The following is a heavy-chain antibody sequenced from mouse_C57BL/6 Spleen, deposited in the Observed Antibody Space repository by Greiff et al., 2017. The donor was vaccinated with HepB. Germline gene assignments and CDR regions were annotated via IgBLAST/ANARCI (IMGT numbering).Heavy chain of an antibody. Sequence: QVQLQQPGAELVKPGASVKLSCKASGYTFTSYWMHWVKQRPGQGLEWIGMIHPNSGSTNYNEKFKGKATLTADKSSSTAYMELRSLTSEDSAVYFCARRAGTVYFDYWGQGTTLTVSS. CDR2: IHPNSGST. D-gene: IGHD4-1*01. CDR1: GYTFTSYW. V-gene: IGHV1-64*01. J-gene: IGHJ2*01. CDR3: ARRAGTVYFDY.